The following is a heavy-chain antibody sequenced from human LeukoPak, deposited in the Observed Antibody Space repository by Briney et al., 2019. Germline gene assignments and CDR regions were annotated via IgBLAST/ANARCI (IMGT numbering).Heavy chain of an antibody. J-gene: IGHJ4*02. CDR3: ARVYSGYDKPFDY. Sequence: SETLSLTCTVSGGSISSGGYYWSRIRQHPGKGLEWIGYIYYSGSTYYNPSLKSRVTISVDTSKNQFSLKLSSVTAADTAVYYCARVYSGYDKPFDYWGQGTLVTVSS. CDR2: IYYSGST. D-gene: IGHD5-12*01. CDR1: GGSISSGGYY. V-gene: IGHV4-31*03.